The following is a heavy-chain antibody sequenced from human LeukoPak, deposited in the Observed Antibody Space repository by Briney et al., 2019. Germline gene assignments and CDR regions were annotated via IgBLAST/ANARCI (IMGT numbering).Heavy chain of an antibody. J-gene: IGHJ5*01. V-gene: IGHV4-34*01. CDR3: ARGSSGWYQSFNWFDS. CDR1: GGSFSGYY. Sequence: SETLSLTCAVYGGSFSGYYWSWIRQPPGKGLEWIGEINHSRSTNYNPSLKSRVTISVDTSKNQLSLKLSSVTAADTAVYYCARGSSGWYQSFNWFDSWGQGTLVTVSS. D-gene: IGHD6-19*01. CDR2: INHSRST.